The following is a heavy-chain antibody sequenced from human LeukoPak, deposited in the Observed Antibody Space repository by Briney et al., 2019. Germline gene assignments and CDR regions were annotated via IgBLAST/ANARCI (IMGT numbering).Heavy chain of an antibody. V-gene: IGHV1-2*02. CDR2: INPNSGGT. J-gene: IGHJ6*03. Sequence: ASVKVSCKASGYTFTGYYMHWVRQAPGQGLEWMGWINPNSGGTNYAQKFQGRVTMTRDTSISTAYMEPSRLRSDDTAVYYCARGGSSGWYSTQGRGYYMDVWGKGTTVTVSS. CDR3: ARGGSSGWYSTQGRGYYMDV. D-gene: IGHD6-19*01. CDR1: GYTFTGYY.